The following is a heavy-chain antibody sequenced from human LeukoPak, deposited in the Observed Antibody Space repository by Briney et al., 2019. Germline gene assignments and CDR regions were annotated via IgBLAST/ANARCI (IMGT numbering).Heavy chain of an antibody. D-gene: IGHD4-17*01. CDR1: GGSISSYY. CDR2: IYYSGST. V-gene: IGHV4-59*01. Sequence: KPSETLSLTCTVSGGSISSYYWSWIRQPPGKGLEWIGYIYYSGSTNYNPSLKSRVTISADTSKNQFSLKLSSVTAADTAVYYCAREAHDYGALNWFDPWGQGTLVTVSS. J-gene: IGHJ5*02. CDR3: AREAHDYGALNWFDP.